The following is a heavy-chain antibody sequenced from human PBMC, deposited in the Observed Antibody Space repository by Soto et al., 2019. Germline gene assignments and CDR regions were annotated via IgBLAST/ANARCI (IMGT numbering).Heavy chain of an antibody. CDR3: ARDNPRSSGWDV. CDR2: ISSSSSTI. Sequence: EVQLVESGGGLVQPGGSLRLSCEASGFTLSSYSMNWARQAPGQGLEWVSYISSSSSTIYYADSVKGRFTISRDNAKNSLYLHMNSLRYEDTAVYYCARDNPRSSGWDVWGQGTTVTVSS. J-gene: IGHJ6*02. CDR1: GFTLSSYS. V-gene: IGHV3-48*02.